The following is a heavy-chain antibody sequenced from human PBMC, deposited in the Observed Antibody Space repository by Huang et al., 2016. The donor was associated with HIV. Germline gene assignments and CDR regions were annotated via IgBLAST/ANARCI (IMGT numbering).Heavy chain of an antibody. CDR2: IKQNGNT. CDR1: GESFSGYY. D-gene: IGHD3-10*01. Sequence: QVQLQQWGAGLVKPSETLSLTCAVFGESFSGYYWTWIRQPPGKGLEWIGAIKQNGNTNNNPSLKAPVTISVDTSRSQISLNLSSVTAADTAVYYCARGRSMVVFPVRYWYFDLWGRGTLVTVSS. J-gene: IGHJ2*01. CDR3: ARGRSMVVFPVRYWYFDL. V-gene: IGHV4-34*01.